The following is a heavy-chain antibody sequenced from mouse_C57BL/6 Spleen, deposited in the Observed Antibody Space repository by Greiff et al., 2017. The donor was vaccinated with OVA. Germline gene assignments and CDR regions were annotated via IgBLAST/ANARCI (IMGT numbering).Heavy chain of an antibody. Sequence: QVQLQQPGAELVMPGASVKLSCKASGYTFTSYWMHWVKQRPGQGLEWIGEIDPSDSYTNYNQKFKGKSTLTVDKSSSTAYMQLSSLTSEDSAVYYCARDYGSSYDFDYWGQGTTRTVSA. V-gene: IGHV1-69*01. CDR2: IDPSDSYT. D-gene: IGHD1-1*01. CDR1: GYTFTSYW. CDR3: ARDYGSSYDFDY. J-gene: IGHJ2*01.